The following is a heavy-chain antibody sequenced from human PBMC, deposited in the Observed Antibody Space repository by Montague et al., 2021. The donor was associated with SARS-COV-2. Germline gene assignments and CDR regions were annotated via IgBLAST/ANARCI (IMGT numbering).Heavy chain of an antibody. J-gene: IGHJ6*02. V-gene: IGHV4-34*01. Sequence: SETLSLTCAVYGGSFSGYYWSWVRQPPGRGLEWIGETNDSGRTNYNPSLKCRVTISVDTSKNQFSLRLSSVTAAETAVYYCARGYRSGSGCYYYYGMDVWGQGTTVTVSS. CDR2: TNDSGRT. CDR1: GGSFSGYY. D-gene: IGHD2-15*01. CDR3: ARGYRSGSGCYYYYGMDV.